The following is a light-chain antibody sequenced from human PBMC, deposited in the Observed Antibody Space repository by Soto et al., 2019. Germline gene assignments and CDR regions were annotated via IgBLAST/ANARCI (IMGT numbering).Light chain of an antibody. V-gene: IGKV1-39*01. CDR1: QSISNY. J-gene: IGKJ4*01. CDR2: AAS. Sequence: DIQMTQSPSSLSASVGDRVTITCRSNQSISNYLNWYKKKPGKAPKVLIYAASALQSGVPSRFSGSGAGTDFSLTISSLQPEDFATYFCQQSDSAPVTFGGGTKVDIK. CDR3: QQSDSAPVT.